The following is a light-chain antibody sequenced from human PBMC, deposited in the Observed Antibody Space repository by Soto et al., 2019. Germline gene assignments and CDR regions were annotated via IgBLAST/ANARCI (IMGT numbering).Light chain of an antibody. CDR1: QTISSW. V-gene: IGKV1-5*03. J-gene: IGKJ4*01. CDR3: QHYNNYLLT. CDR2: KAS. Sequence: DIQMTQSPSTLSGSVGDRVTITCRASQTISSWLAWYQQKPVKAPKLLIYKASSLESGVPSRFSGSGSGTEFTLTISSLQPDDFATYYCQHYNNYLLTFGGGTKVDIK.